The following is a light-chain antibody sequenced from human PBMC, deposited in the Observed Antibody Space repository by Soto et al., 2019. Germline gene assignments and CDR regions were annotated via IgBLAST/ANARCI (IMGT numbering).Light chain of an antibody. J-gene: IGKJ2*01. CDR1: QSVSSN. CDR2: GAS. Sequence: EIVMMQSPANLSVSPGERATLSCRASQSVSSNLAWYQQKPGQAPRLLIYGASTRAPGIPARFSGSGSGTEFTLTISSLQSEDFAVYYCQQYNKWPPYTFGQGTKLEIK. V-gene: IGKV3-15*01. CDR3: QQYNKWPPYT.